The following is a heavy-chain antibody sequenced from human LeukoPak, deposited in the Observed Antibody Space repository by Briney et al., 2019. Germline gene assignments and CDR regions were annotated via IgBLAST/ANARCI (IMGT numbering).Heavy chain of an antibody. CDR2: IKSKADGGTT. CDR1: GRTLSQVW. J-gene: IGHJ3*02. Sequence: GGSLRLSCAASGRTLSQVWMSWVRQAPGKGLEWVGRIKSKADGGTTDYAAPVRGRFTISRDDSKNTLFLHMNSLKTEDTAVYYCTEFNTRDAFEIWGRGTMVTVSS. D-gene: IGHD2-2*01. CDR3: TEFNTRDAFEI. V-gene: IGHV3-15*01.